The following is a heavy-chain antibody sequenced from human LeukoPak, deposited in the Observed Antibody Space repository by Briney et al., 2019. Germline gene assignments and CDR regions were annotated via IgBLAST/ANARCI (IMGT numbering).Heavy chain of an antibody. J-gene: IGHJ5*02. CDR1: GGSFSGYY. V-gene: IGHV4-34*01. CDR2: INHSGST. D-gene: IGHD6-13*01. CDR3: ATRTIAVAGTNWFDP. Sequence: PSETLSLTCAVYGGSFSGYYWSWMRQPPGKGLEWIGEINHSGSTNYYPSLKSRVTISVDTSKNQFSLELSSVTAADTAVYYCATRTIAVAGTNWFDPWGQGTLVTVSS.